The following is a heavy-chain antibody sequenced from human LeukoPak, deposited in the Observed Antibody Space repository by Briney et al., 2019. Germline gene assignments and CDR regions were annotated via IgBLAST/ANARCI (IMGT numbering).Heavy chain of an antibody. Sequence: GGSLRLSCAASGFTFSSYGMSWVRQAPGKGLEWVSAISGSGGSTYYADSVKGRFTISRDNSKNTLYLQMNSLRAEDTAVYYCAGENAGIVGARHFDYWGQGTLVTVSS. CDR3: AGENAGIVGARHFDY. D-gene: IGHD1-26*01. CDR1: GFTFSSYG. V-gene: IGHV3-23*01. J-gene: IGHJ4*02. CDR2: ISGSGGST.